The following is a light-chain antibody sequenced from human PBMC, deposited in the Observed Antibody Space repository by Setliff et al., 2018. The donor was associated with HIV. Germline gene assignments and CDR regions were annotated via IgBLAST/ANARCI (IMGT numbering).Light chain of an antibody. CDR3: CSYASSGSLV. J-gene: IGLJ1*01. V-gene: IGLV2-14*01. Sequence: QSALTQPASVSGSPGQSITISCTGATSDVGGYDYVSWYQQHPGKAPKLILYEVSKWPSGVSNHFSGSKSGNTASLTISGLQTEDEAEYYCCSYASSGSLVFGTGTKVTVL. CDR2: EVS. CDR1: TSDVGGYDY.